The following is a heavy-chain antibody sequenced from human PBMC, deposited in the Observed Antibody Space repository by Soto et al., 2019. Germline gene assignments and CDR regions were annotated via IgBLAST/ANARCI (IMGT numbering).Heavy chain of an antibody. J-gene: IGHJ4*02. CDR2: IKQDGSDK. CDR1: GFTFSSYW. D-gene: IGHD6-13*01. Sequence: EVHLVESGGGLVQPGGSLRLSCAASGFTFSSYWMSWVRQAPGKGLEWVANIKQDGSDKYYVDSVKGRFTISRDNAKNSMYLQMNSLRAEDTAVYYCTTSAAAPGNYWGQGTLVTVSS. V-gene: IGHV3-7*01. CDR3: TTSAAAPGNY.